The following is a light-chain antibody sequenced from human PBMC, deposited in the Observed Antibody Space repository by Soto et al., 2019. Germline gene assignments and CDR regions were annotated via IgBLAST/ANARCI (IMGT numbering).Light chain of an antibody. V-gene: IGKV3D-15*01. Sequence: EIVLTQSPATLFLSPGERATLSCRASQGVSYYLAWYYQKPGQAPRLLIYDASKRSTGIPARFSGSGSGTEFTLTVSGLQSEDFAVYYCQQYNNWPPWTFGQGTKVEIK. J-gene: IGKJ1*01. CDR2: DAS. CDR3: QQYNNWPPWT. CDR1: QGVSYY.